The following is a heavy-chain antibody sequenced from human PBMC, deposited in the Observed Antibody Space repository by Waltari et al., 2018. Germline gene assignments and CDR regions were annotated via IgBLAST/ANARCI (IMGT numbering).Heavy chain of an antibody. J-gene: IGHJ4*02. CDR3: ARQLDFALVPVVRHFDS. CDR2: IGVNAANT. CDR1: GFPFRTYA. V-gene: IGHV3-23*01. D-gene: IGHD2-8*02. Sequence: EVQLLESGGGLVQPGGSLRLSCVASGFPFRTYAMTWFRQAPGQGLEYVSAIGVNAANTYYAASVKGRFTISRDNSKNTVFLQMNSPRDEDTAVYYCARQLDFALVPVVRHFDSWGQGTLVTVSS.